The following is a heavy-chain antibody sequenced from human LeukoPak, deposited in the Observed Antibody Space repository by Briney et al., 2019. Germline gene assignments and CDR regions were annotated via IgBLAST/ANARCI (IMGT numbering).Heavy chain of an antibody. Sequence: GGSLRLSCAASGFTFSSYWMHWVRQAPGKGLVWVSRINSDGSSTGYADSVKGRFTISRDNAKNTLYLQMNSLRAEDTAVYYCAREPDNYYDSSGYYYWGQGTLATVSS. J-gene: IGHJ4*02. D-gene: IGHD3-22*01. CDR3: AREPDNYYDSSGYYY. CDR2: INSDGSST. CDR1: GFTFSSYW. V-gene: IGHV3-74*01.